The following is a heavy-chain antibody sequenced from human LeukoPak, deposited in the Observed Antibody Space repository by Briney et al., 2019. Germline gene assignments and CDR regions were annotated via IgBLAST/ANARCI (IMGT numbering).Heavy chain of an antibody. CDR3: AKGSYFDFWSGSYNWFAP. CDR2: IGTAGDT. J-gene: IGHJ5*02. V-gene: IGHV3-13*04. CDR1: GFTFTNYD. Sequence: GGSLRLSCAASGFTFTNYDMHWVRQATGKGLEWVSSIGTAGDTYYLGSVKGRFTISRDNSKNTLYLQMNSLRAEDTAVYFCAKGSYFDFWSGSYNWFAPWGQGTLVIVSS. D-gene: IGHD3-3*01.